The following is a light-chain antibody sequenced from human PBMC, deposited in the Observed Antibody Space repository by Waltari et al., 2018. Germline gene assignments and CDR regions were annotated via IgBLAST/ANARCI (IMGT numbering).Light chain of an antibody. Sequence: DIQMTQSPSTLSASVGDRVTITCRASQSISSWLAWYQQKPGKAPKLLLYNASILDSGVPSRFSGSGSGTEFTLTISSLQPDDFATYYCQQYNSWWTFGQGTKVEIK. V-gene: IGKV1-5*03. CDR3: QQYNSWWT. J-gene: IGKJ1*01. CDR1: QSISSW. CDR2: NAS.